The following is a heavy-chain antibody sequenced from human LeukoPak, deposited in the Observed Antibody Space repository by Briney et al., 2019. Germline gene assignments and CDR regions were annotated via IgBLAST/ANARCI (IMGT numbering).Heavy chain of an antibody. CDR2: INSDGSST. J-gene: IGHJ4*02. CDR3: ARFGELLFGYFDY. D-gene: IGHD3-10*01. CDR1: GFTFSSYW. V-gene: IGHV3-74*01. Sequence: PGGSLRLSCAASGFTFSSYWMHWVRQAPGKGLVWVSRINSDGSSTSYADSVKGRFTISRDNAKNTLFLQMNSLRAEDTAVYYCARFGELLFGYFDYWGQGTLVTVSS.